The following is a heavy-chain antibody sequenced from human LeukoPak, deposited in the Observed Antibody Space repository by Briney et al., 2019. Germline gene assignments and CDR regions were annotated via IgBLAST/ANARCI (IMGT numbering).Heavy chain of an antibody. CDR2: IIPIFGTA. CDR1: GGTFSSYA. J-gene: IGHJ6*03. D-gene: IGHD2-21*01. CDR3: ARVILSETLRVWNYYYMDV. Sequence: SVKVSCKASGGTFSSYAISWVRQAPGQGLEWMGGIIPIFGTANYAQKFQGRVTITADESTSTAYMELSSLRSEDTAVYYCARVILSETLRVWNYYYMDVWGKGTTVTVSS. V-gene: IGHV1-69*01.